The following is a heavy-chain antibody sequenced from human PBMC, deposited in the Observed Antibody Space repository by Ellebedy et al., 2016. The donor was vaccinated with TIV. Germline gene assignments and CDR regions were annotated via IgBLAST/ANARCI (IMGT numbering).Heavy chain of an antibody. V-gene: IGHV3-53*01. CDR3: GRARDGDVG. D-gene: IGHD4-17*01. Sequence: GESLKISCAASGFSVSHNFMTWVRQAPGKGLEWVSLIYSGGSTSYADSVKGRFTISSDNSRNTLYLQMNSLRAEDTAVYYCGRARDGDVGWGQGTLVTVSS. CDR2: IYSGGST. CDR1: GFSVSHNF. J-gene: IGHJ1*01.